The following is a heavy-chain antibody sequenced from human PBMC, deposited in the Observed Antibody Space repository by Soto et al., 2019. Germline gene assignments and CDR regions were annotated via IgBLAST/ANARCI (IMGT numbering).Heavy chain of an antibody. V-gene: IGHV4-30-2*01. CDR1: GGSISSGGYS. J-gene: IGHJ6*02. CDR3: ARALPSYYYYGMDV. Sequence: PSETLSLTCAVSGGSISSGGYSWSWIRQPPGKGLEWIGYIYHSGSTYYNPSLKSRVTISVDTSKNQFSLKLSSVTAADTAVYYCARALPSYYYYGMDVWGQGTTVTVSS. CDR2: IYHSGST.